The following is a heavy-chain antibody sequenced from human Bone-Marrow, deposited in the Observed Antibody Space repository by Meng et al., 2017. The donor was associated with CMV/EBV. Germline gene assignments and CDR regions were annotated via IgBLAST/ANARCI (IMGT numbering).Heavy chain of an antibody. D-gene: IGHD2-2*02. J-gene: IGHJ6*02. CDR3: ARDCSSTSCYTPRYGMDV. V-gene: IGHV4-59*01. CDR2: IYYSGST. Sequence: VSLRLSCAVYGGSFSGYYWSWIRQPPGKGLEWIGYIYYSGSTNYNPSLKIRVTISEDTSKNQFPLKLSSVTAADTAVYYCARDCSSTSCYTPRYGMDVWGQGTTVTVSS. CDR1: GGSFSGYY.